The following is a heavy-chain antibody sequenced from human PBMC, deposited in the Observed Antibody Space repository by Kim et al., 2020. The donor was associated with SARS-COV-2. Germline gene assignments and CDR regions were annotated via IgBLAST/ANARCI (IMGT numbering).Heavy chain of an antibody. D-gene: IGHD6-25*01. V-gene: IGHV5-10-1*01. Sequence: GESLKISCKGSGYSFTNYWISWVRQMPGKGLEWMGRIDPADSYTNYSPSFQGHVTISADKSITTAYLQWSSLKASDTAMYYCAKYSSGLFDYWGQGTLVTVSA. J-gene: IGHJ4*02. CDR1: GYSFTNYW. CDR3: AKYSSGLFDY. CDR2: IDPADSYT.